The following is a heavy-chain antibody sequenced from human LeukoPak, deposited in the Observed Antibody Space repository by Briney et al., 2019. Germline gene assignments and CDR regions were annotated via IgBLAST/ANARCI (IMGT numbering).Heavy chain of an antibody. CDR1: GYSFTGYY. Sequence: ASVKVSCKTSGYSFTGYYIHWVRQAPGQGLEWMGRINPNSGGTNYAQKFQGRVTMTRDTSISTAYMELSRLRSDDTAVYYCARDSLLWFGELYDYWGQGTLVTVSS. CDR2: INPNSGGT. D-gene: IGHD3-10*01. V-gene: IGHV1-2*06. J-gene: IGHJ4*02. CDR3: ARDSLLWFGELYDY.